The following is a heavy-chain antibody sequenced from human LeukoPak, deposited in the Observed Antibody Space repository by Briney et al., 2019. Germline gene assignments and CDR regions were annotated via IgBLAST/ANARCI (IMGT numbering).Heavy chain of an antibody. V-gene: IGHV4-59*08. CDR1: GASITSYY. J-gene: IGHJ4*02. CDR3: ARAGRGGFDFDY. Sequence: SETLSLTCTVSGASITSYYWSWIRQPPGKGLEWIGYIYYSGSTTYKPSLKSRVTISVDTSKNQFSLKLSSVPAADTAVYSCARAGRGGFDFDYWGQGALVTVSS. CDR2: IYYSGST. D-gene: IGHD3-16*01.